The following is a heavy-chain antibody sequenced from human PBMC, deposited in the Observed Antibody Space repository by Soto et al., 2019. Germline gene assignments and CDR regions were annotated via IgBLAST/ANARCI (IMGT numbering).Heavy chain of an antibody. D-gene: IGHD4-17*01. CDR2: IYHSGST. Sequence: QVQLQESGPGLVKPSGTLSLTCAVSGGSISSSNWWSWVRQPPGQGLEWIGEIYHSGSTNYNPALKNRVTISVDKSKNQFSLKLSSVTAADTAVYYCAIRTTVTTRLGYWGQGTLVTVSS. V-gene: IGHV4-4*02. J-gene: IGHJ4*02. CDR1: GGSISSSNW. CDR3: AIRTTVTTRLGY.